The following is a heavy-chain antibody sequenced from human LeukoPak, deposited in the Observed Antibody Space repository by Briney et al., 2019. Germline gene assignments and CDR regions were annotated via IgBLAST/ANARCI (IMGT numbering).Heavy chain of an antibody. CDR1: GFTFDDYG. Sequence: GGSLRLSCAASGFTFDDYGMSWVRQAPGKGLEWVANIKQDGSEKYYVDSVKGRFTISRDNAKNSLYLQMNSLRAEDTAVYYCAREGSDWNYYYYMDVWGKGTTVTISS. V-gene: IGHV3-7*01. CDR2: IKQDGSEK. D-gene: IGHD6-19*01. J-gene: IGHJ6*03. CDR3: AREGSDWNYYYYMDV.